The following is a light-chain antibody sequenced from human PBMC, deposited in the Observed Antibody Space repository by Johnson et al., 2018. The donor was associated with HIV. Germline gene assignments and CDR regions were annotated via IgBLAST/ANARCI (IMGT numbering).Light chain of an antibody. V-gene: IGLV1-51*01. J-gene: IGLJ1*01. CDR1: SSNIGNNY. Sequence: QSMLTQPPSVSAAPGQKVTISCSGSSSNIGNNYVSWYQQLPGTAPKLLIYDNNKRPSGIPDRFSGSKSGTSATLGITGLQTGDKADYYCGTWDSSLAPVFGTGTKVTVL. CDR3: GTWDSSLAPV. CDR2: DNN.